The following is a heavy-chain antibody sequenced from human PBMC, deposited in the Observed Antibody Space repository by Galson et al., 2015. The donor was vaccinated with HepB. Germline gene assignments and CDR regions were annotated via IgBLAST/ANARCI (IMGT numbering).Heavy chain of an antibody. CDR2: ISNNGDRT. CDR1: GFTFSTSA. J-gene: IGHJ4*02. Sequence: SLRLSCAASGFTFSTSAMSWVRQAAGKGLEWVSSISNNGDRTYYADSVRGRFTISRDNSQNMVYVQMNSLRAEDSAVYYCAKDDYSGRPCLLLNYFDYWGQGALVTVSS. V-gene: IGHV3-23*01. CDR3: AKDDYSGRPCLLLNYFDY. D-gene: IGHD2-15*01.